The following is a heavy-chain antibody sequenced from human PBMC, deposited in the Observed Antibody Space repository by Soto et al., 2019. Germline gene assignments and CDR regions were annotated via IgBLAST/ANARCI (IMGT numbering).Heavy chain of an antibody. Sequence: HVQLVESGGGVVQPGRSLRLSCAASGFTFSSYGMHWVRQAPGKGLEWMAVIWYDGSNKYYGDSVKGRFTISRDNSKNTLYLQMNSLRAEDTAVYYCARYGGHSLDYWGQGALVTVSS. V-gene: IGHV3-33*01. CDR3: ARYGGHSLDY. CDR1: GFTFSSYG. D-gene: IGHD2-21*02. J-gene: IGHJ4*02. CDR2: IWYDGSNK.